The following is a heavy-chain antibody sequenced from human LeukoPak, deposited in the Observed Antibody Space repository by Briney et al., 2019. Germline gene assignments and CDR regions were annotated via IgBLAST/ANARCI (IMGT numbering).Heavy chain of an antibody. D-gene: IGHD5-24*01. CDR1: VDSISRYY. J-gene: IGHJ4*02. V-gene: IGHV4-59*08. Sequence: SETLSLTCTVSVDSISRYYWRWIRQPPGKGREWIGYIYYTGSTNYNPSLKSRVTISVDTSKNQFSLKLTSVTAADTAVYYCARVEMATITLDNWGQGTLVTVSS. CDR3: ARVEMATITLDN. CDR2: IYYTGST.